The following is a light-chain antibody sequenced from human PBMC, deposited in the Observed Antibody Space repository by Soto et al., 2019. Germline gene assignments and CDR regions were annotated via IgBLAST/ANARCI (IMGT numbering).Light chain of an antibody. CDR3: QQSDITPYT. CDR2: AAS. Sequence: DIQMTQSPSSLSASVGDTVTITCRASQSISVHLNWYQQKPGKVPKLLIYAASNLQSGVPLSFSGSGSETDFALTISSLQPEDFATYYCQQSDITPYTFGQGTKLQIK. CDR1: QSISVH. J-gene: IGKJ2*01. V-gene: IGKV1-39*01.